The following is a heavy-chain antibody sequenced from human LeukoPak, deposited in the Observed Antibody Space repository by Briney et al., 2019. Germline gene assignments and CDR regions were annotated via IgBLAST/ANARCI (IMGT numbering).Heavy chain of an antibody. CDR3: ARVGSGLGEWDNWFDP. CDR2: TYYRSKWYN. V-gene: IGHV6-1*01. J-gene: IGHJ5*02. D-gene: IGHD3-16*01. CDR1: GDSVSSNNAA. Sequence: SQTLSLTCAISGDSVSSNNAAWNWIRQSPSRGLEWLGRTYYRSKWYNDYAVSLKSRITINPDTSKNQFSLQLNSVTPEDTAVYYCARVGSGLGEWDNWFDPWGQGTLVTVSS.